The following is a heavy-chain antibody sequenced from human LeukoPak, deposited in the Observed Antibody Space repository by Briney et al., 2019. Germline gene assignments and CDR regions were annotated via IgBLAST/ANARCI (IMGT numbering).Heavy chain of an antibody. CDR1: GYTFTNFW. D-gene: IGHD6-19*01. V-gene: IGHV5-51*01. Sequence: GESLKISCKASGYTFTNFWIGWVRQMPGKGLEWMGIIYPGDSNTRSSPSFQGQVTISADKSITTAFLQWSSLNASDTAMYYCARLTAVAQVGYFDYWGQGALVTVSS. J-gene: IGHJ4*02. CDR2: IYPGDSNT. CDR3: ARLTAVAQVGYFDY.